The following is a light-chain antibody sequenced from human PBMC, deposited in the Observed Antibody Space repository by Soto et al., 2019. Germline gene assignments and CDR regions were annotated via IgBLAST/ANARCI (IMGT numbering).Light chain of an antibody. V-gene: IGKV3D-20*02. J-gene: IGKJ4*01. CDR3: QQRTNWPPEFT. CDR2: GAS. CDR1: QSVSSSY. Sequence: EIVLTQSPGTLSLSPGERATLSCRASQSVSSSYLAWYQQKPGQAPRLLIYGASTRATGIPDRFSGSGSGTDFTLTISRLEPEDFAVYYCQQRTNWPPEFTFGGGTKVEIK.